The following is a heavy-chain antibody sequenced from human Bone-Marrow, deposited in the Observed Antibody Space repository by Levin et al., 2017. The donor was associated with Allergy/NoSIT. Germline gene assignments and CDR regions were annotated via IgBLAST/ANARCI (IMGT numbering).Heavy chain of an antibody. D-gene: IGHD6-19*01. J-gene: IGHJ4*02. CDR1: GFTLTKYA. Sequence: AGGSLRLSCALSGFTLTKYAVSWVRRSPGKGLEWLSGISGGGDNTYYAESVKGRFTISRVNSKSTLYLQMNSLRVEDTALYYCTKATDLYNSGPFDYWGQGVTVIVSS. V-gene: IGHV3-23*01. CDR2: ISGGGDNT. CDR3: TKATDLYNSGPFDY.